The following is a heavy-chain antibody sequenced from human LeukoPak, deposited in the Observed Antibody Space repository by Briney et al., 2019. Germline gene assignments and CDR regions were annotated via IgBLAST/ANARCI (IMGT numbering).Heavy chain of an antibody. CDR1: GYTFTSYG. CDR2: ISAYNGNT. J-gene: IGHJ4*02. Sequence: ASVKVSCKASGYTFTSYGISWVRQAPGQGLEWMGWISAYNGNTNYAQKLQGRVTMTTDTSTSTAYMELRSLRSDDTAVYYCARGIQLWLHLPLTFDYWGQGTLVTVSS. V-gene: IGHV1-18*01. D-gene: IGHD5-18*01. CDR3: ARGIQLWLHLPLTFDY.